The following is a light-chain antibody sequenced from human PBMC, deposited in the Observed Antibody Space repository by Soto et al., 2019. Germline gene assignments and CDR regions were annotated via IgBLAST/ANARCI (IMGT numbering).Light chain of an antibody. CDR2: DVS. CDR1: SSDVGGYNY. CDR3: RSYTRSSTLV. V-gene: IGLV2-14*01. Sequence: QSALTQPASVSGSPGQSITISCTGTSSDVGGYNYVSWYQQHPGKAPKLMIYDVSNRPSGVSNRCSGSKSGNTASLTISGLQAEDEADYYCRSYTRSSTLVFGTGTQVTVL. J-gene: IGLJ1*01.